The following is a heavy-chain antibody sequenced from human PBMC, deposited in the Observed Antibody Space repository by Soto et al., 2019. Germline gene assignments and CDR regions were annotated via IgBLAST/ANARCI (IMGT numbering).Heavy chain of an antibody. CDR3: TTDPGELPFDY. V-gene: IGHV3-15*01. D-gene: IGHD1-26*01. J-gene: IGHJ4*02. CDR1: GVTFGNAW. CDR2: IKSKTDGGTT. Sequence: XGSRRLACAAYGVTFGNAWMSWVRQAPGKGLEWVGRIKSKTDGGTTDYAAPVKGRFTISRGDSKNTLYLQMNSLKTEDTAVYYCTTDPGELPFDYWGQGSLVTVSS.